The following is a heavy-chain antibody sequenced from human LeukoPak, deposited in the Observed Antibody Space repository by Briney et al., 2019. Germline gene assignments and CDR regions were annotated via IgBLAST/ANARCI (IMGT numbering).Heavy chain of an antibody. V-gene: IGHV4-39*02. J-gene: IGHJ4*02. D-gene: IGHD5-18*01. CDR3: AREFTAMVIDY. Sequence: SETLSLTCTVSGGSISSSSYYWGWIRQPPGKGLEWIGSIYYSGTTYYNPSLKSRVTISVDTSKNQFSLKLSSVTAADTAVYYCAREFTAMVIDYWGQGTLVTVSS. CDR2: IYYSGTT. CDR1: GGSISSSSYY.